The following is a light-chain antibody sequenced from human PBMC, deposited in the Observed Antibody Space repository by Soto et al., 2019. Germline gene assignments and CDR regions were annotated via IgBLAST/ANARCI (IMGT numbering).Light chain of an antibody. CDR3: QQAGSFPS. J-gene: IGKJ5*01. Sequence: DIQLTQSPSVVSASVGDRVTITCRATHDVSSWVAWYQQKAGAAPKLLIYGASTLQSGVPSRFSGSGSGTDFTLTITNLEPDDFATYFCQQAGSFPSFGQGTRLEIK. CDR2: GAS. V-gene: IGKV1-12*02. CDR1: HDVSSW.